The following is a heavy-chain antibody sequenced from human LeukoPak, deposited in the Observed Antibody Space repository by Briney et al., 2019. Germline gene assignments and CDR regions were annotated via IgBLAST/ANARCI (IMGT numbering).Heavy chain of an antibody. V-gene: IGHV4-34*12. Sequence: SETLSLTCGVYGGSFSGYYWSWIRQPPGKGLEWIGEIIHSGSTNYNPSLKSRVTISVDTSKNQFSLKLSSVTAADTAVYYCASYSSSGNYFDYWGQGTLVTVSP. D-gene: IGHD6-13*01. CDR3: ASYSSSGNYFDY. CDR2: IIHSGST. J-gene: IGHJ4*02. CDR1: GGSFSGYY.